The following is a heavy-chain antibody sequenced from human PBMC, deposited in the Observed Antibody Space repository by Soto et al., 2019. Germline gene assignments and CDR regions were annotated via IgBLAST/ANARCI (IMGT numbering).Heavy chain of an antibody. V-gene: IGHV4-59*01. J-gene: IGHJ4*02. Sequence: TLSLTCTVSGDSISTFYWGWMRQSPGKELEWIGYVYYTGSTNYNPSLKSRVTISVDRSKNQFSLKLTSANAADTAVYYCARGRTVRNYADDSSDYFYFFDYWGQGTLLTLS. CDR2: VYYTGST. CDR3: ARGRTVRNYADDSSDYFYFFDY. CDR1: GDSISTFY. D-gene: IGHD3-22*01.